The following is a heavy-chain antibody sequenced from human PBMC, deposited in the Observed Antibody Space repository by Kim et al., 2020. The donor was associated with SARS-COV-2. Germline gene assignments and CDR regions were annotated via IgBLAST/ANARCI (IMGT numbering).Heavy chain of an antibody. CDR3: AKDEVTMVRGVMPI. CDR1: GFTFSNYA. CDR2: ISGSGGST. D-gene: IGHD3-10*01. V-gene: IGHV3-23*01. Sequence: GGSLRLSCAASGFTFSNYAMTWVRQVPGKGLEWVSAISGSGGSTYYADTAKVRFSTSRDNPKNTLYLQMNSLRAEDTAVYYCAKDEVTMVRGVMPIWGQGTLVTVSS. J-gene: IGHJ4*02.